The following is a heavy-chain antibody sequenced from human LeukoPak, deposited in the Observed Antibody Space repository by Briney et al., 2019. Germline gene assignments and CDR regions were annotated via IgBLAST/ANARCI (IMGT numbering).Heavy chain of an antibody. CDR1: GFTFSSYS. J-gene: IGHJ6*03. CDR3: ARALPFFYMDV. V-gene: IGHV3-48*04. D-gene: IGHD3-3*01. CDR2: ISSSSSTI. Sequence: GGSLRLSCAASGFTFSSYSMNWVRQAPGKGLEWVSYISSSSSTIYYADSVKGRFTISRDYAKNSLYLQMNSLRAEDTAVYYCARALPFFYMDVWGKGTTVTVSS.